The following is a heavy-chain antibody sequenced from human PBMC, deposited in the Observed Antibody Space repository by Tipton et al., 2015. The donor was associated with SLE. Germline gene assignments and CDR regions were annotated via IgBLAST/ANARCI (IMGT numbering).Heavy chain of an antibody. CDR2: IYSDSSGT. J-gene: IGHJ3*02. Sequence: SLRLSCAASRFTFSNYAMSWIRQAPGKGLEWVSTIYSDSSGTYYADSVKGRFTISRDNSKDTLYLQMSSLRAEDTAVYYCAKSLRYSHGNDAFDIWGQGTMVFVSS. V-gene: IGHV3-23*03. CDR3: AKSLRYSHGNDAFDI. CDR1: RFTFSNYA. D-gene: IGHD5-18*01.